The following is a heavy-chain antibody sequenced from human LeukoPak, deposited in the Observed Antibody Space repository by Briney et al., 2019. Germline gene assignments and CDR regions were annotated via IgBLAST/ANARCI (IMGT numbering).Heavy chain of an antibody. CDR3: ASGPLGSGYPTGDY. CDR1: GYTFTSYG. CDR2: ISAYDGNT. V-gene: IGHV1-18*01. D-gene: IGHD3-10*01. J-gene: IGHJ4*02. Sequence: ASVKVSCKASGYTFTSYGISWVRQAPGQGLEWMGWISAYDGNTNYAQKLQGRVTMTTDTSTSTAYMELRSLRSDDTAVYYCASGPLGSGYPTGDYWGQGTLVTVSS.